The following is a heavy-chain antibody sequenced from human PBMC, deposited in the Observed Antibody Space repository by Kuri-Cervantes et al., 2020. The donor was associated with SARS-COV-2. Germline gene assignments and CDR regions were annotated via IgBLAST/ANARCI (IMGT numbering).Heavy chain of an antibody. V-gene: IGHV3-49*03. CDR2: IRSKAYGGTT. J-gene: IGHJ4*02. CDR1: GFTFGDYA. CDR3: TRKLGYCSSTSCGVDY. Sequence: GGSLRLSCTASGFTFGDYAMSWFRRAPGKGLEWVGFIRSKAYGGTTEYAASVKGRFTISRDDSKSIAYLQMNSLKTEDTAVYYCTRKLGYCSSTSCGVDYWGQGTLVTVSS. D-gene: IGHD2-2*01.